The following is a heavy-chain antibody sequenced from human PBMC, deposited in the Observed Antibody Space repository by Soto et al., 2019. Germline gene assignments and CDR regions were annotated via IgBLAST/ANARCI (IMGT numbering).Heavy chain of an antibody. V-gene: IGHV4-31*03. Sequence: SETLSLTCTVSGGSISSGGYYWSWIRQHPGKGLEWIGYIYYSGSTYYNPSLKSRVTISVDTSKNQFSLKLSSVTAADTAVYYCARDGMVLGFDPWGQGTLVTVSS. CDR2: IYYSGST. D-gene: IGHD3-10*01. CDR3: ARDGMVLGFDP. J-gene: IGHJ5*02. CDR1: GGSISSGGYY.